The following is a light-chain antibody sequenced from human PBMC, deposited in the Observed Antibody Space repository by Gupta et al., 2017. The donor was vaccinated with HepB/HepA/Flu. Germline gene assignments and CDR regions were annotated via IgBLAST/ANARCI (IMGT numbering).Light chain of an antibody. J-gene: IGLJ2*01. CDR3: EVWEGSSYHVV. CDR2: YDS. Sequence: SYVLTPPPSASVAPGKTARITCGRNNIGNKSVHWYQQKPGQAPVLVMYYDSGRPSGIPERFSGSNFGNTATLTISRVEAGDEAEYVCEVWEGSSYHVVFGGGTKLTVL. V-gene: IGLV3-21*01. CDR1: NIGNKS.